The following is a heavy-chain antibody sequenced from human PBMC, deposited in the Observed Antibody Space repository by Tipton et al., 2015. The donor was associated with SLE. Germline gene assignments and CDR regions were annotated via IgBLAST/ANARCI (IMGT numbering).Heavy chain of an antibody. V-gene: IGHV4-61*01. Sequence: TLSLTCTVSGGSISSGSYYWSWIRQPPGKGLEWIGDICDIGSTNYNPSLKSRVTISVDTSKNQFSLKLSSVTAADTAVYYCAKNSGSYYFDDWGQGTLVTVSS. CDR3: AKNSGSYYFDD. J-gene: IGHJ4*02. D-gene: IGHD3-10*01. CDR2: ICDIGST. CDR1: GGSISSGSYY.